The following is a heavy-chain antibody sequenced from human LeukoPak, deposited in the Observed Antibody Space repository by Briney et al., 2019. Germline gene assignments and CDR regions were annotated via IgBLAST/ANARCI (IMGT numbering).Heavy chain of an antibody. Sequence: GGSLRLSCAASGFTFSSYAMSWVRQAPGKGLEWVSAISGSGGSTYYADSVKGRFTISRDNSKNTLYLQMNSLRAGDTAIYYCARIGYSSSCTDYWGQGTLVTVSS. V-gene: IGHV3-23*01. CDR1: GFTFSSYA. CDR3: ARIGYSSSCTDY. J-gene: IGHJ4*02. D-gene: IGHD2-2*01. CDR2: ISGSGGST.